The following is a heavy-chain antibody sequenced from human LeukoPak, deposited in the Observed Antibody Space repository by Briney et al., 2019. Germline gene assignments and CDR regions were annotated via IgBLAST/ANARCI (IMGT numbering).Heavy chain of an antibody. J-gene: IGHJ6*02. V-gene: IGHV4-34*01. CDR1: GGSFSGYY. Sequence: SETLSLTCAVYGGSFSGYYWSWIRQPPGKGLEWIGEINHSGSTNYNPSLKRRVTISVDTSKNQFPLKLRSVTAADTAVYYCARAQRDYGMDVWGQGTPVTVSS. D-gene: IGHD2-2*01. CDR3: ARAQRDYGMDV. CDR2: INHSGST.